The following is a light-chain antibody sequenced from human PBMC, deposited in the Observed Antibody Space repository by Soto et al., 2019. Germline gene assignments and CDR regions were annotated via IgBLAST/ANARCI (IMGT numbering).Light chain of an antibody. V-gene: IGKV3-20*01. CDR3: QQYGGSART. CDR2: GAT. Sequence: EIVLTQSPGTLSLSPVERASLSCMASQSVSSNYLAWYQQKAVQAPRLLIYGATSRVACIPDRFSCSASGRDLTLTISRREPKDCAVYYCQQYGGSARTFGQGTKVDI. CDR1: QSVSSNY. J-gene: IGKJ1*01.